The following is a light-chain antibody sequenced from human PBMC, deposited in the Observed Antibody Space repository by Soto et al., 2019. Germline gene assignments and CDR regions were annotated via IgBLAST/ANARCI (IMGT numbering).Light chain of an antibody. V-gene: IGKV1-39*01. CDR3: QQSYSTPLT. Sequence: DIQMTQSPSSLSASVGDRVTITFRASQSISSYLNWYQQKPGKAPKLLIYAASSLQSGVPSRFSGSGSGTDFTLTISSLQPEDFATDYCQQSYSTPLTFGGGTKVEIK. CDR2: AAS. CDR1: QSISSY. J-gene: IGKJ4*01.